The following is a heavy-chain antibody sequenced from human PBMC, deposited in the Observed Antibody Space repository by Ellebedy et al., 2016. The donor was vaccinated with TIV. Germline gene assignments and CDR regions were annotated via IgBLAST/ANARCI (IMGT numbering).Heavy chain of an antibody. D-gene: IGHD1-1*01. J-gene: IGHJ6*02. V-gene: IGHV1-2*02. Sequence: ASVKVSCKASGYTFTANYVHWVRQAPGQSLEWMGWINPDSGGTNFAQNFQGRVSMTRDASIKPVYMQLTRLQSDDMAVYYCARVRGGSSGMDVWGQGTTVTVSS. CDR1: GYTFTANY. CDR3: ARVRGGSSGMDV. CDR2: INPDSGGT.